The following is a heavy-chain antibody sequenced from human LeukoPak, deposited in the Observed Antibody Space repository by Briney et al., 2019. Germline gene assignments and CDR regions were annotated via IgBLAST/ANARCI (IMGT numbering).Heavy chain of an antibody. Sequence: GGSLRLSCAASGFTFSNSWMSWVRQAPGKGLEWVANIIQDGSAQYYVDSVRGRFTISRDNSKNTLYLQMNSLRAEDTAVYYCARNSGYSGGWGQGTLVTVSS. V-gene: IGHV3-7*01. D-gene: IGHD6-19*01. CDR1: GFTFSNSW. CDR2: IIQDGSAQ. J-gene: IGHJ4*02. CDR3: ARNSGYSGG.